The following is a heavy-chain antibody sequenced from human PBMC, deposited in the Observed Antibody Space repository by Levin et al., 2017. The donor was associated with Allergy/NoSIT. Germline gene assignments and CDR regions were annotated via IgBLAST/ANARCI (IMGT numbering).Heavy chain of an antibody. Sequence: PGGSLRLSCAASGFTFSNAWMSWVRQAPGKGLEWVGRIKSKTDGGTTDYAAPVKGRFTISRDDSKNTLYLQMNSLKTEDTAVYYCTTDFRGDHDYGDYVSSETFDIWGQGTMVTVSS. J-gene: IGHJ3*02. V-gene: IGHV3-15*01. CDR3: TTDFRGDHDYGDYVSSETFDI. CDR1: GFTFSNAW. D-gene: IGHD4-17*01. CDR2: IKSKTDGGTT.